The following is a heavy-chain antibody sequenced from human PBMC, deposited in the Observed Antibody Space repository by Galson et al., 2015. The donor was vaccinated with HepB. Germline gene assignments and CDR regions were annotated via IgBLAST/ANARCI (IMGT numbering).Heavy chain of an antibody. V-gene: IGHV1-2*06. D-gene: IGHD4-11*01. Sequence: SVKVSCKASGYTFTGYYMHWVRQAPGQGLEWMGRINPNSGGTNYAQKFQGRVTMTRDTSISTAYMELSRLRSDDTAVYYCARRGTTKVNAFDIWGQGTMVTVSS. CDR3: ARRGTTKVNAFDI. CDR1: GYTFTGYY. J-gene: IGHJ3*02. CDR2: INPNSGGT.